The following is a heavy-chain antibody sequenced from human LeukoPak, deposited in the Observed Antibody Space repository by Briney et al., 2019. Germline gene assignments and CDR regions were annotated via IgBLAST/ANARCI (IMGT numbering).Heavy chain of an antibody. CDR2: ISAYNDNT. CDR3: ARGYNWKDYYFDY. Sequence: ASVKISCKASGYTFTGYYMHWVRQAPGQGLEWMGWISAYNDNTNYAQKLQGRVTMTTDTSTSTAYMELRSLRSDDTAVYYCARGYNWKDYYFDYWGQGTLVTVSS. D-gene: IGHD1-20*01. CDR1: GYTFTGYY. J-gene: IGHJ4*02. V-gene: IGHV1-18*04.